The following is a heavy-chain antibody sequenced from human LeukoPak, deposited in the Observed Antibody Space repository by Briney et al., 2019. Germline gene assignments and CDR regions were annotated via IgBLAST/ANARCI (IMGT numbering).Heavy chain of an antibody. J-gene: IGHJ4*02. D-gene: IGHD3-22*01. CDR3: AREDYYDSGSNDY. CDR1: GYTFTRYD. Sequence: ASVKVSCKASGYTFTRYDINWVRQAGRGLEWMGWMNPNSGNTGYAQKFQGRVTITRNTSISTAYMELSSLRSEDTAVYYCAREDYYDSGSNDYWGQGTLVTVSS. CDR2: MNPNSGNT. V-gene: IGHV1-8*03.